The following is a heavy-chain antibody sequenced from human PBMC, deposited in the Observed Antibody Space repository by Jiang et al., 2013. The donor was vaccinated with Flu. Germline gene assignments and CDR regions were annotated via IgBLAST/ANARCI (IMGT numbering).Heavy chain of an antibody. J-gene: IGHJ2*01. Sequence: QLVESGGGVVRPGGSLRLSCAVSGFTFDDYGMSWVRQAPGKGLEWVSGISWSGGTTGYADSVKGRFTISRDTAKNSLYLQMNSLRAEDTALYHCARTELGPAAAAGNWYFDLWGRGTLVTVSS. CDR1: GFTFDDYG. D-gene: IGHD6-13*01. V-gene: IGHV3-20*01. CDR3: ARTELGPAAAAGNWYFDL. CDR2: ISWSGGTT.